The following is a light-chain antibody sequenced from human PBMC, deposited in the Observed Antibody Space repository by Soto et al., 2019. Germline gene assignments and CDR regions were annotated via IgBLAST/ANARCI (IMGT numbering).Light chain of an antibody. V-gene: IGKV3-15*01. CDR1: QSVSSN. CDR2: GAS. Sequence: EIVMTQSPATLSVSPGERATLSCRASQSVSSNLAWYQQKPGQAPRLLIYGASTRATGIPARFSGSGYGTEFTLNISSLQSEDFAVYYCQQYNNWPPGTFGQGTKVEIK. CDR3: QQYNNWPPGT. J-gene: IGKJ1*01.